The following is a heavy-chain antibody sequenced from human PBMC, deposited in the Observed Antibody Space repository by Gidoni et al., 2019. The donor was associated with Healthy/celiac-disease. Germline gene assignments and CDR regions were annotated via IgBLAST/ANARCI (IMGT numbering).Heavy chain of an antibody. D-gene: IGHD3-3*01. Sequence: YGAASGFTFSSYSMNWVRQAPGKGLEWVSSISSSSSYIYYADSVKGRFTISRDNAKNSLYLQMNSLRAEDTAVYYCARGPITIFDPYYYRDVWGKGTTVTVSS. CDR3: ARGPITIFDPYYYRDV. V-gene: IGHV3-21*01. CDR1: GFTFSSYS. CDR2: ISSSSSYI. J-gene: IGHJ6*03.